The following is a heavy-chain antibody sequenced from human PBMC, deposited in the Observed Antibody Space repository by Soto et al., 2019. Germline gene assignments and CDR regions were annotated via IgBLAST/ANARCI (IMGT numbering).Heavy chain of an antibody. CDR3: ARDVSIFGVVNGMDV. CDR2: INPSGGST. D-gene: IGHD3-3*01. V-gene: IGHV1-46*01. J-gene: IGHJ6*02. Sequence: KVYWKGAGYAFSCYYMHWLRQTTGQGLEWMGIINPSGGSTSYAQKFQGRVTMTRDTSTSTVYMELRSLRSDDTAVYYCARDVSIFGVVNGMDVWCQGTTVTVSS. CDR1: GYAFSCYY.